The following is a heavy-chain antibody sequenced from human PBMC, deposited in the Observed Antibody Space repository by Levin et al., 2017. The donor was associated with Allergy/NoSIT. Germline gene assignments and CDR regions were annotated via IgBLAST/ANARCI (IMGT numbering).Heavy chain of an antibody. CDR3: ARGLFSGSLYRAFDM. Sequence: GGSLRLSCAASGFTFSTNVLIWVRQAPGKGLQWVSTITYNGDTTYYADSVKGRFTISRDISKDTLYLQMNSPRAEDTAVYYCARGLFSGSLYRAFDMWGQGTMVTVSS. CDR1: GFTFSTNV. J-gene: IGHJ3*02. V-gene: IGHV3-23*01. D-gene: IGHD1-26*01. CDR2: ITYNGDTT.